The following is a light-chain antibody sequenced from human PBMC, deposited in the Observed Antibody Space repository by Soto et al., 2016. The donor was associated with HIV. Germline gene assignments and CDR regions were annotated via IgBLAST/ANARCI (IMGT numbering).Light chain of an antibody. Sequence: DIQMTQSPSTLSASVGDRVTITCRASQSISSWSAWYQQKPGKAPKLLIYKASTLEFGVPSRFSGSGFGTEFTLTISSLQPDDFATYCCQQYNNYPLTFGPGTTVDI. CDR1: QSISSW. CDR3: QQYNNYPLT. V-gene: IGKV1-5*03. CDR2: KAS. J-gene: IGKJ3*01.